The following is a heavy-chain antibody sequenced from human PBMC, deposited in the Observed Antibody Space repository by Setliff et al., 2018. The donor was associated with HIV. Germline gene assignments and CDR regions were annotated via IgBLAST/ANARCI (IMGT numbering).Heavy chain of an antibody. CDR2: IYASGNT. D-gene: IGHD6-13*01. V-gene: IGHV4-4*07. CDR3: ARGVAAAGALMDV. Sequence: PSETLSLTCTVSGGSIINYYWSWIRQPAGKGLEWIGRIYASGNTNYNPSLQSRVTMSVDMSKNQFSLEMTSVTAADTAVYYCARGVAAAGALMDVWGKGTTVTVSS. CDR1: GGSIINYY. J-gene: IGHJ6*03.